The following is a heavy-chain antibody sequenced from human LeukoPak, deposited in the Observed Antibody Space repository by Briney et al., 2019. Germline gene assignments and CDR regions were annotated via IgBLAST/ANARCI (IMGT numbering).Heavy chain of an antibody. CDR1: GGSISSYY. J-gene: IGHJ4*02. V-gene: IGHV4-4*07. D-gene: IGHD6-19*01. CDR2: IYTSGST. Sequence: SETLSLTCTVSGGSISSYYWSWIRQPAGKGLEWIGRIYTSGSTNYNPSLKSRVTMSVDTSKNQFSLKLSSVTAADTAVCYCARIAAYSSGWYSGYYFDYWGQGTLVTVSS. CDR3: ARIAAYSSGWYSGYYFDY.